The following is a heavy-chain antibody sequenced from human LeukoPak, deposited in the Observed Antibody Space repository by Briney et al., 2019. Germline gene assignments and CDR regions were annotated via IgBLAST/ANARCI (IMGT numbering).Heavy chain of an antibody. J-gene: IGHJ5*02. CDR2: IYYSGST. Sequence: PSETLSLTCTVSGVSISSGGYYWRWLRQHPGKGLEWIGYIYYSGSTYYNPSLKSRFTISVDTSKNQFSLKLSSVTAADTAVYYCASVSIAAAGENWFDPWGQGTLVTVSS. D-gene: IGHD6-13*01. CDR1: GVSISSGGYY. CDR3: ASVSIAAAGENWFDP. V-gene: IGHV4-31*03.